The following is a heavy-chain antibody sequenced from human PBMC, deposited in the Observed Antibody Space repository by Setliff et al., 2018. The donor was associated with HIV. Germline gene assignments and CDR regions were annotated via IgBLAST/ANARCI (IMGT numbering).Heavy chain of an antibody. CDR1: GYTFTNYY. J-gene: IGHJ4*02. V-gene: IGHV1-46*01. CDR3: AREGPLYDFWSGYIDY. Sequence: ASVKVSCKASGYTFTNYYVHWVRQAPGQGLEWMGIINPSGGSTTYAQKFQGRVTMTRDTSTSTAYMELTSLRSEDTAVYYCAREGPLYDFWSGYIDYWGQGILVTVSS. D-gene: IGHD3-3*01. CDR2: INPSGGST.